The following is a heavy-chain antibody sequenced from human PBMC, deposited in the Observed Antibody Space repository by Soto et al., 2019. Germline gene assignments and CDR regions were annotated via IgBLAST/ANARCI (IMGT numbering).Heavy chain of an antibody. CDR1: GFTFSSYA. CDR3: AKVRSGHGSGSPVYYGMDV. Sequence: GGSLRLSCAASGFTFSSYAMSWVRQAPGKGLEWVSAISGSGGSTYYADSVKGRFTISRDNSKNTLYLQMNSLRAEDTAVYYCAKVRSGHGSGSPVYYGMDVWGQGTTVTVSS. D-gene: IGHD3-10*01. J-gene: IGHJ6*02. V-gene: IGHV3-23*01. CDR2: ISGSGGST.